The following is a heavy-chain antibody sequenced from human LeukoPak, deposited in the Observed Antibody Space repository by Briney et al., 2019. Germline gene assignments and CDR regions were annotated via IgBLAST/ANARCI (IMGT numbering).Heavy chain of an antibody. CDR2: INTNTGNP. CDR1: GYTFTSYA. CDR3: ARMYCSGGSCYGDDY. J-gene: IGHJ4*02. Sequence: ASVKVSCKASGYTFTSYAMNWVRQAPGQGLEWMGWINTNTGNPTYAQGFTGRFVFSLDTSVSTAYLQISGLKAEDTAVYYCARMYCSGGSCYGDDYWGQGTLVTVSS. V-gene: IGHV7-4-1*02. D-gene: IGHD2-15*01.